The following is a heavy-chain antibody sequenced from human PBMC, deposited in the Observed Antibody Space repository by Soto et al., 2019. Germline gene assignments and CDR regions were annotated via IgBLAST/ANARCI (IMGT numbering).Heavy chain of an antibody. Sequence: EVRLEESGGDVVRPGGSLRLSCAAFGFTFDDYGMAWVRQAPGKGLEWVAGINWNGGDTGYAGSVKGRSTISRDNARNSLYLEMNSLTVEDTAVYYCARVGPKMTTVTYTAYMDVWGKGTTVTVSS. CDR3: ARVGPKMTTVTYTAYMDV. V-gene: IGHV3-20*04. J-gene: IGHJ6*03. CDR1: GFTFDDYG. D-gene: IGHD4-17*01. CDR2: INWNGGDT.